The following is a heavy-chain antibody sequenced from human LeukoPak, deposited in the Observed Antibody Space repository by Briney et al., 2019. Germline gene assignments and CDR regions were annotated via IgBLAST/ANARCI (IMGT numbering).Heavy chain of an antibody. Sequence: GGSLRLSCAASGFTFSRYAMSSVCAAPGRRLEWVLAISGSGGSTYYADSVKGRFTISRDHSKNTLYLQMNSLRAEDTVVYYCAKRWGYCSGGSCYPYWYFDLWGRGTLVTVSS. D-gene: IGHD2-15*01. V-gene: IGHV3-23*01. CDR1: GFTFSRYA. CDR2: ISGSGGST. J-gene: IGHJ2*01. CDR3: AKRWGYCSGGSCYPYWYFDL.